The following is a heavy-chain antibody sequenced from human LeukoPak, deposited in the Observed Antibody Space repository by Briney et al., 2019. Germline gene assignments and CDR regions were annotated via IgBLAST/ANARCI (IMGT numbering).Heavy chain of an antibody. CDR3: AKDPGGSGGWFDP. CDR2: IGGSGETT. Sequence: AGGSLRLSCAASGFTFSTYGMSWVRQAPGKGLEWVAIIGGSGETTIYADSVKGRFTISRDNSKNTLYLQMNSLRAEDTAVYYCAKDPGGSGGWFDPWGQGTLVTVSS. CDR1: GFTFSTYG. J-gene: IGHJ5*02. D-gene: IGHD1-26*01. V-gene: IGHV3-23*01.